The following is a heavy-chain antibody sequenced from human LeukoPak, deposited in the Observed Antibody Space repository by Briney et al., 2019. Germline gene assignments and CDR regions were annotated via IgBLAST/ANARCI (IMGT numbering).Heavy chain of an antibody. D-gene: IGHD2-15*01. V-gene: IGHV3-7*03. Sequence: GGSLRLSCAASGLTFSSYWMSWVRQAPGKGLEWVANIKQDGSEKYYVDSVKGRFTISRDNAKNSLYLQMNSLRAEDTAVYYCAREWADIVVVVAATRDAFDIWGQGTMVTVSS. CDR1: GLTFSSYW. CDR2: IKQDGSEK. CDR3: AREWADIVVVVAATRDAFDI. J-gene: IGHJ3*02.